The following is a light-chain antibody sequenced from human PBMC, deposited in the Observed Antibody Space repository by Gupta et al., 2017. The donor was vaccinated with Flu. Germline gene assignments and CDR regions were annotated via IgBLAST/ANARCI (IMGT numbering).Light chain of an antibody. V-gene: IGKV1-16*01. Sequence: PSSQSASVGDRVSITCRASQDINTFLAWFQQRPGKAPKSLIYGASTLQSEVPSRFSDSGFGTEFILTINGLQPEDFATYYCQQDMSYPVTFGQGTRLEIK. CDR2: GAS. CDR1: QDINTF. CDR3: QQDMSYPVT. J-gene: IGKJ5*01.